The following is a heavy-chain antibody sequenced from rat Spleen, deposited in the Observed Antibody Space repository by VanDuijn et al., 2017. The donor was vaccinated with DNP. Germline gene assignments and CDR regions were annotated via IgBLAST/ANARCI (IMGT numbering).Heavy chain of an antibody. J-gene: IGHJ2*01. Sequence: EVKLVESGGGLVQPGSSLKLSCAASGFNFNDYWMGWVRQAPGKGLEWIAEINKDSSTIKYLPSLKDKLTISRDNAQNTLYLQMSRLGSEDTAIYYCVRERFGVDYWGQGVMVTVSS. CDR3: VRERFGVDY. D-gene: IGHD4-3*01. CDR2: INKDSSTI. V-gene: IGHV4-2*01. CDR1: GFNFNDYW.